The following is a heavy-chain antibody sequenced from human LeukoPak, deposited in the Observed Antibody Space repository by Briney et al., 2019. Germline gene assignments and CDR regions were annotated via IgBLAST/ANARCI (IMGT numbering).Heavy chain of an antibody. J-gene: IGHJ6*03. CDR3: AKCDSSGYQAYYHYFMDV. V-gene: IGHV3-48*03. CDR1: GFTFSSYE. D-gene: IGHD3-22*01. CDR2: ISSSGSTI. Sequence: GGSLRLSCAASGFTFSSYEMNWVGQAPGKGLEWVSSISSSGSTIYYADSVKGRFTISRDNAENSLYLQMNSLRAEDTAVYYCAKCDSSGYQAYYHYFMDVWGKGTTVTISS.